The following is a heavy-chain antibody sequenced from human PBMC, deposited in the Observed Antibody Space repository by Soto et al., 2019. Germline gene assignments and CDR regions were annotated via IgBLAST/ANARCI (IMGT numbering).Heavy chain of an antibody. V-gene: IGHV1-18*04. CDR3: VRITMVRGVIGYYGMDV. J-gene: IGHJ6*02. CDR2: ISAYNGNT. D-gene: IGHD3-10*01. CDR1: GYPFTSYG. Sequence: ASVKVSFKASGYPFTSYGISWVLQDPGQVPEWMGWISAYNGNTNYAQKLQGRVTMTTDTSTSTAYMELRSLRSDDTAVYYCVRITMVRGVIGYYGMDVWGQGTTVTVSS.